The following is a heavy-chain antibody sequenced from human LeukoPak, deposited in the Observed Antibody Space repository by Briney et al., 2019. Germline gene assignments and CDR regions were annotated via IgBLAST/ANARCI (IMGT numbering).Heavy chain of an antibody. V-gene: IGHV3-23*01. J-gene: IGHJ5*02. CDR3: ARADKAYSYDYVWGSYRQTNWFDP. CDR1: GFTFSSSA. CDR2: ISNNGGYT. D-gene: IGHD3-16*02. Sequence: PGGSLRLSCAASGFTFSSSAMSWVRQAPGKGLEWVSAISNNGGYTYYADSVQGRFTISRDNSKSTLCLQMNSLRAEDTAVYYCARADKAYSYDYVWGSYRQTNWFDPWGQGTLVTVSS.